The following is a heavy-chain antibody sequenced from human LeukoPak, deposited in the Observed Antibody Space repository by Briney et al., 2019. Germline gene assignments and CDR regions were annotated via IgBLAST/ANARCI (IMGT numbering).Heavy chain of an antibody. J-gene: IGHJ4*02. D-gene: IGHD1-1*01. CDR2: INPNSGGT. CDR1: GYTFTGYY. CDR3: ARTGNFDY. V-gene: IGHV1-2*02. Sequence: ASVKVSCKASGYTFTGYYMHWVRQAPGQGLEWMGWINPNSGGTNYAQKFQGRVTVTTDTSITSTYMELTRLTSDDTAIYYCARTGNFDYWGQGTLVTVSS.